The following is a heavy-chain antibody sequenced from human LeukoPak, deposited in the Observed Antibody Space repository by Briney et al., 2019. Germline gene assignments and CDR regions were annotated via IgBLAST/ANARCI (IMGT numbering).Heavy chain of an antibody. CDR2: SRNKGRGYST. CDR3: TRISYYETGGYYPDH. D-gene: IGHD3-22*01. CDR1: GFTFSDHH. Sequence: GGSLSLSCAASGFTFSDHHMDWVRQAPGKGLEWIGRSRNKGRGYSTVFAASVKGRFTISRDEPKNSLYLQMNSLKTEDTAVYYCTRISYYETGGYYPDHWGQGTLVTVSS. V-gene: IGHV3-72*01. J-gene: IGHJ4*02.